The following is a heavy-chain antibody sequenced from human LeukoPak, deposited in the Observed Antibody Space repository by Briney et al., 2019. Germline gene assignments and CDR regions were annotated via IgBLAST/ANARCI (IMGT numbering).Heavy chain of an antibody. CDR3: ARGPGYRYGNAFDP. D-gene: IGHD5-18*01. CDR2: ISSSSSYI. J-gene: IGHJ5*02. Sequence: GGSLRLSCAASGFTFSSYSMNWVRQAPGKGLEWVSSISSSSSYIYYADSVKGRYTISRDNAKISLYLQMNSLRAEDTAVYYCARGPGYRYGNAFDPWGQGTLVTVSS. CDR1: GFTFSSYS. V-gene: IGHV3-21*01.